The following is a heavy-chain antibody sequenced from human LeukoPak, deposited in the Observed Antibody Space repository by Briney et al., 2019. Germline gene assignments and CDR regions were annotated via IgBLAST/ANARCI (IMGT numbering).Heavy chain of an antibody. CDR2: INHSGST. V-gene: IGHV4-34*01. J-gene: IGHJ5*02. CDR1: GGSFSGYY. CDR3: ARDIEVVVAATLPHNWFDP. D-gene: IGHD2-15*01. Sequence: SETLSLTCAVYGGSFSGYYWSWIRQPPGKGLEWIGEINHSGSTNYNPSLKSRVTISVDTSKNQFSLKLSSVTAADTAVYYCARDIEVVVAATLPHNWFDPWGQGTLVTVSS.